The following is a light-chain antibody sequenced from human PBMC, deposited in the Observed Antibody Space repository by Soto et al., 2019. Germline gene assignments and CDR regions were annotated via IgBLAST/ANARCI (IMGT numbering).Light chain of an antibody. V-gene: IGKV1-9*01. Sequence: DIQLTQSPSFLSASVGDRVTITCRASQGISSYLAWYQQKPGKAPKLLIYAASTLQSGVPSRFSGSGSGTEFTLTISSLQSEDFAVYHCQHYNSWPRTWTFGQGTKVDI. CDR3: QHYNSWPRTWT. CDR1: QGISSY. J-gene: IGKJ1*01. CDR2: AAS.